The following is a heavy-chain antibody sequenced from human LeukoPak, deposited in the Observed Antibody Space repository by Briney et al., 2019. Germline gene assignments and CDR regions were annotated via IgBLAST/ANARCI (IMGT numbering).Heavy chain of an antibody. D-gene: IGHD2-21*01. CDR3: AKFLPTHIVVANYYFDY. V-gene: IGHV3-23*01. CDR2: ISGSGGST. Sequence: GGSLRLSCAASGFTFSSYAMSWVRQAPGKGLEWVSAISGSGGSTYYADSVKGRFTISRDNTKNTLYLQMNSLRAEDTAVYYCAKFLPTHIVVANYYFDYWGQGTLVTVSS. J-gene: IGHJ4*02. CDR1: GFTFSSYA.